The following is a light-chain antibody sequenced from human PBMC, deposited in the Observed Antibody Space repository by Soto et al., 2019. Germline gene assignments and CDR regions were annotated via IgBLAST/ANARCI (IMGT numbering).Light chain of an antibody. V-gene: IGKV3-15*01. CDR1: QSVSSN. J-gene: IGKJ1*01. Sequence: VMTQSPATLSVSPGERATLSCRASQSVSSNLAWYQQKPGQAPRLLIYGASTRATGIPARFSGSGSGTDFTLTISRVEPEDFALYYCQQYGTSLWTFGQRSKVDI. CDR3: QQYGTSLWT. CDR2: GAS.